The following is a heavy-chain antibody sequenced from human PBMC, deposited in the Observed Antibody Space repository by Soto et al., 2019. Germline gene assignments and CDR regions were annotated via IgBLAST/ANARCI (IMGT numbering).Heavy chain of an antibody. CDR2: IYWDDDK. J-gene: IGHJ4*02. D-gene: IGHD4-17*01. Sequence: QITLKESGPTLVKPTQTLTLTCTFSGFSLSTSGVGVSWIRQPPGKALEWLALIYWDDDKRYSPSLKSRLTITKDTSKNQVVLTMTNMDPVDTATYYCAHSPRITVTTLYYFDNWGQGTLVTVSS. V-gene: IGHV2-5*02. CDR1: GFSLSTSGVG. CDR3: AHSPRITVTTLYYFDN.